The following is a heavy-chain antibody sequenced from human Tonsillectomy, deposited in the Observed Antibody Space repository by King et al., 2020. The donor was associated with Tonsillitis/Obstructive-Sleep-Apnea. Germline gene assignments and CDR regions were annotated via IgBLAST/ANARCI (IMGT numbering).Heavy chain of an antibody. D-gene: IGHD3-22*01. CDR3: ATLLPDFYDDSISHPSSFDS. J-gene: IGHJ4*02. Sequence: LQLQESGPGLVKPSETLSLTCSVSDVSISSSSYYWGWIRQPPGKGLEWIGSIFYSGSSYYNPSLKSRVTISVDTPKNQFSLKLSSVTASDTAVYHCATLLPDFYDDSISHPSSFDSWGQGTLVTVSS. CDR1: DVSISSSSYY. CDR2: IFYSGSS. V-gene: IGHV4-39*01.